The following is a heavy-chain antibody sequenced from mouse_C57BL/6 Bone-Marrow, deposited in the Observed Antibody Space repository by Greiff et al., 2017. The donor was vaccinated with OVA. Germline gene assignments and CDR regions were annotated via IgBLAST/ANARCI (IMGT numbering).Heavy chain of an antibody. D-gene: IGHD2-3*01. J-gene: IGHJ3*01. CDR1: GFSLTSYG. CDR2: IWSGGST. Sequence: VQLVESGPGLVQPSQCLSITCTVSGFSLTSYGVHWVRQSPGKGLEWLGVIWSGGSTDYNAAFISRLSIRKENSKSQVFFKMNSLQADDTAIYYCATPIYDGYDGGVWFAYWGQGTLVTVSA. CDR3: ATPIYDGYDGGVWFAY. V-gene: IGHV2-2*01.